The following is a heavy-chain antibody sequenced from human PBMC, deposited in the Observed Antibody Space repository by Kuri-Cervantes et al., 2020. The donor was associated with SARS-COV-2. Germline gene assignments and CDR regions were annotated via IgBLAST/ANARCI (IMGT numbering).Heavy chain of an antibody. D-gene: IGHD6-13*01. CDR2: ISCSSSTK. CDR1: GFTFSSYS. V-gene: IGHV3-48*01. CDR3: SRDRVAASGALDYYYYYGMDV. Sequence: RGSLRLSCAASGFTFSSYSMNWVRQAPGKGLEWVSYISCSSSTKYYADSVTCRFTISRDNSKNTLYLQMNSLRAEDTAVYYCSRDRVAASGALDYYYYYGMDVWGQGTTVTVSS. J-gene: IGHJ6*02.